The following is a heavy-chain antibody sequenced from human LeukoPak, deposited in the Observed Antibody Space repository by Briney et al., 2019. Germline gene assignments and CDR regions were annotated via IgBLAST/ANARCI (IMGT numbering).Heavy chain of an antibody. Sequence: GASVKVSCKASGYTFTSYYMHWARQAPGQGLEWMGIINPSGGSTSYAQKFQGRVTMTRDTSTSTVYMELSSLRSEDTAVYYCARDFGWWELLSWFDPWGQGTLVTVSS. D-gene: IGHD1-26*01. CDR1: GYTFTSYY. CDR3: ARDFGWWELLSWFDP. CDR2: INPSGGST. V-gene: IGHV1-46*03. J-gene: IGHJ5*02.